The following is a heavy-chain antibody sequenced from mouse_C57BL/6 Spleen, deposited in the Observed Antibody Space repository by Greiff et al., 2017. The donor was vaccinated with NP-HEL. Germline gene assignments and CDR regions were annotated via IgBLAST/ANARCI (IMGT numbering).Heavy chain of an antibody. J-gene: IGHJ4*01. V-gene: IGHV10-3*01. CDR2: IRSKSSNYAT. D-gene: IGHD2-1*01. Sequence: EVQLVESGGGLVQPKGSLKLSCAASGFTFNTYAMHWVRQAPGKGLEWVARIRSKSSNYATYYADSVKDRFTISRDDSQSMLYLQMNNLKTEDTAMYYCVRGRIYYGNPYYAMDYWGQGTSVTVSS. CDR1: GFTFNTYA. CDR3: VRGRIYYGNPYYAMDY.